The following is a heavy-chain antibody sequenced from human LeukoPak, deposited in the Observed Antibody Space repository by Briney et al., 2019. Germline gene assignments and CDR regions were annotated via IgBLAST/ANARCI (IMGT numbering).Heavy chain of an antibody. Sequence: GGSLRLSCAASGFTFSNYDMSWVRQAPGKGLEWVSIISGSGGSTYVADSVRGRFTISRDNSKITLSLQMNSLRAEDTAIYYCATYRQVLLPFESWGQGTLVTVSS. CDR2: ISGSGGST. D-gene: IGHD2-8*02. V-gene: IGHV3-23*01. CDR1: GFTFSNYD. CDR3: ATYRQVLLPFES. J-gene: IGHJ4*02.